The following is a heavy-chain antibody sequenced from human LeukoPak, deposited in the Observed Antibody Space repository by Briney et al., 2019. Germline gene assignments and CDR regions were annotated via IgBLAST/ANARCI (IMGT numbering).Heavy chain of an antibody. CDR1: GFTFDNYW. Sequence: GSLRLSCTASGFTFDNYWMTWVRQPPGKGLEWVANIKQDGGERYYVDSVRGRFTISRDNSENSLYLQMNSLRAEDTAVYYCVRDGRPLDYWGQGTLVIVS. V-gene: IGHV3-7*01. CDR2: IKQDGGER. CDR3: VRDGRPLDY. J-gene: IGHJ4*02. D-gene: IGHD3/OR15-3a*01.